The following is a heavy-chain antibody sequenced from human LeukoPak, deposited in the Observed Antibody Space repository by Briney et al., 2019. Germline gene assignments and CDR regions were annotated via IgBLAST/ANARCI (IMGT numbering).Heavy chain of an antibody. CDR2: ISGGGGIT. Sequence: GGSLRLSCAASAFTFSRSAMSWVRQAPGKGLEWVSVISGGGGITNYADSVKGRFTISRDNSNNTLSLQMNSLRVENTAVYYCAKGGSTVTTEDVVDYWGQGTLITVSS. J-gene: IGHJ4*02. D-gene: IGHD4-17*01. CDR1: AFTFSRSA. V-gene: IGHV3-23*01. CDR3: AKGGSTVTTEDVVDY.